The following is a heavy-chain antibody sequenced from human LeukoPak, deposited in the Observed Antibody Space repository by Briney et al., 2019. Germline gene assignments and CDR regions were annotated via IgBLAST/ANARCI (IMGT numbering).Heavy chain of an antibody. Sequence: GASVKVSCKASGYTFTSYYMHWVRQAPGQGLEWMGWINPNSGGTNYAQKFQGRVTMTRDTSISTAYMELSRLRSDDTAVYYCAKGGEGSQWLELPYFDYWGQGTLVTVSS. CDR3: AKGGEGSQWLELPYFDY. CDR2: INPNSGGT. V-gene: IGHV1-2*02. D-gene: IGHD1-7*01. J-gene: IGHJ4*02. CDR1: GYTFTSYY.